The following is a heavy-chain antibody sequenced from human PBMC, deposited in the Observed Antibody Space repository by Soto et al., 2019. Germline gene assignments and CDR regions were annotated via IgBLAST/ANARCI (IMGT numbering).Heavy chain of an antibody. CDR2: FYSSGSI. Sequence: WETLSLTCFVSGYSITAGGYYWSWIRHHPGKGLEWIGSFYSSGSIIYNPSLRSRVSISGDTSSNQFSMSLTSVTAADTARYYCARMYSSGSGWFHPWGQGTLVTVSS. D-gene: IGHD6-19*01. J-gene: IGHJ5*02. V-gene: IGHV4-39*07. CDR1: GYSITAGGYY. CDR3: ARMYSSGSGWFHP.